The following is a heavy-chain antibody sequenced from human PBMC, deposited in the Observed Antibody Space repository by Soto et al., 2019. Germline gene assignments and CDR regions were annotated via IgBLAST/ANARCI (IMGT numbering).Heavy chain of an antibody. CDR1: GYTFTSYD. D-gene: IGHD1-1*01. Sequence: GASVKVSCKASGYTFTSYDINWVRQAPGQGLEWMGWINPIIGKTNYAQKFQGRVTITRNTSTSTAYMELSSLRSEDKAVYYCALNEGWLQLNQFDYWGQGTLVTVSS. V-gene: IGHV1-8*01. CDR2: INPIIGKT. CDR3: ALNEGWLQLNQFDY. J-gene: IGHJ4*02.